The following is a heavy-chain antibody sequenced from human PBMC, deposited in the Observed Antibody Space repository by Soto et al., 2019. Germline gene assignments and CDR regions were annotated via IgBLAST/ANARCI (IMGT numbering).Heavy chain of an antibody. Sequence: SETLSLTCTVSGGSISSSSYYRGWIRQPPGKGLEWIGSIYYSGSTYYNPSLKSRVTISVDTSKNQFSLKLSSVTAADTAVYYCARRNRAFGMDVWGQGTTVTVSS. D-gene: IGHD1-1*01. CDR3: ARRNRAFGMDV. V-gene: IGHV4-39*01. CDR1: GGSISSSSYY. J-gene: IGHJ6*02. CDR2: IYYSGST.